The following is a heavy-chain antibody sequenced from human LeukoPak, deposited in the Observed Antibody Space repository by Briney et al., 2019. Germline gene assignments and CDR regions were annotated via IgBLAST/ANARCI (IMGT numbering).Heavy chain of an antibody. J-gene: IGHJ4*02. D-gene: IGHD2-2*01. CDR2: IYYSGTT. CDR1: GGSMSSYY. V-gene: IGHV4-59*01. CDR3: ARVAYCSSNSCLYYFDY. Sequence: SETLSLTCTVSGGSMSSYYWSWIRQPPGKGLEWIGYIYYSGTTNYNPSLKSRLTISVDTSKNQFSLKLSSVTAADTAVYYCARVAYCSSNSCLYYFDYWGQGTLVTVSS.